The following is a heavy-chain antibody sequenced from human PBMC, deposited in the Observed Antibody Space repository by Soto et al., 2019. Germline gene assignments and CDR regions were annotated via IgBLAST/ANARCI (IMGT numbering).Heavy chain of an antibody. CDR2: FDPEDGET. CDR1: GYTLTELS. D-gene: IGHD3-10*01. Sequence: ASVKVSCKVSGYTLTELSMHWVRQAPGKGLERMGGFDPEDGETIYAQKFQGRVTMTEDTSTDTAYMELSSLRSEDTAVYYCATGALSSGLLWFGPKDAFDIWGQGTMVTVSS. CDR3: ATGALSSGLLWFGPKDAFDI. J-gene: IGHJ3*02. V-gene: IGHV1-24*01.